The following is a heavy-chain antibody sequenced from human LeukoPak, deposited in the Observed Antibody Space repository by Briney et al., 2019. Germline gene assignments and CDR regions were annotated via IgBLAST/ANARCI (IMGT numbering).Heavy chain of an antibody. D-gene: IGHD3-16*02. CDR1: GYTFTGYY. V-gene: IGHV1-2*02. J-gene: IGHJ6*03. CDR3: ARDYPYYYYMDV. CDR2: INPNSGGT. Sequence: ASVKVSCKASGYTFTGYYMHWVRQAPGQGLEWMGWINPNSGGTNYAQKFQGGVTMTRDTSISTAYMELSRLRSDDTAVYYCARDYPYYYYMDVWGKGTTVTVSS.